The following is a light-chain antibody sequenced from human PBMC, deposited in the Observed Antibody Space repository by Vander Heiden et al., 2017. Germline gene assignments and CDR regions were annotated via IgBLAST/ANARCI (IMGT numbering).Light chain of an antibody. J-gene: IGLJ2*01. CDR3: SSYTSSSTQ. V-gene: IGLV2-14*01. CDR1: SSDVGGYNY. Sequence: QSALTQPASVSGSPGQSITISCTGTSSDVGGYNYVSWYQQHPGKAPKIMIYEVSNRPSGVSNRCSGSKSGNTASLTISGLQAEDEADYYCSSYTSSSTQFGGGTKLTVL. CDR2: EVS.